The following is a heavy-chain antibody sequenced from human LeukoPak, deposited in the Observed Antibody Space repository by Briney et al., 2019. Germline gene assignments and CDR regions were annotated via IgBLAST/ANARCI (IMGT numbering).Heavy chain of an antibody. Sequence: GGSLRLSCAASGFTFSSYSMNWVRQAPGKGLEWVSYISSSSSTIYYADSVKGRFTISRDNAKNSLYLQMNSLRAEDTALYHCARVRCSGGSCYSGHFDPWGQGTLVTVSS. J-gene: IGHJ5*02. CDR3: ARVRCSGGSCYSGHFDP. CDR1: GFTFSSYS. D-gene: IGHD2-15*01. CDR2: ISSSSSTI. V-gene: IGHV3-48*04.